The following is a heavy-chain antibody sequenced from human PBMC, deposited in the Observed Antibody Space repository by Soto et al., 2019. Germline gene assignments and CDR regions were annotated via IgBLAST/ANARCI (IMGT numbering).Heavy chain of an antibody. CDR2: ISGSGGST. J-gene: IGHJ3*02. V-gene: IGHV3-23*01. Sequence: GGSLRLSCAASGFPFSSYAMIWVRQAPGKGLEWVSAISGSGGSTYYADSVKGRFTISRDNSKNTLYLQMNSLRAEDTAVYYCANWGLLNAFDIWGQGTMVTVSS. CDR1: GFPFSSYA. CDR3: ANWGLLNAFDI. D-gene: IGHD3-10*01.